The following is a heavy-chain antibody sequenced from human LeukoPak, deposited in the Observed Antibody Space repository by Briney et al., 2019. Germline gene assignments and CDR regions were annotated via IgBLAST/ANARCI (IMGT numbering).Heavy chain of an antibody. CDR3: ARDYGRNIPFDY. CDR2: IYHSGST. CDR1: GGSISSSSYY. V-gene: IGHV4-39*02. J-gene: IGHJ4*02. Sequence: PSETLSLTCTVSGGSISSSSYYWGWIRQPPGKGLEWIGSIYHSGSTYYSPSLKSRVTISVDTSKNQFSLKLSSVTAADTAVYYCARDYGRNIPFDYWGQGTLVTVSS. D-gene: IGHD4-17*01.